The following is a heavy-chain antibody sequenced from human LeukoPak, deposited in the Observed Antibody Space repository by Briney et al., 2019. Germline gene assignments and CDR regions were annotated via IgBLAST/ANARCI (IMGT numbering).Heavy chain of an antibody. Sequence: ESGPTLVKPTQTLTLTCDFPGLSLATSTVGVGWIRQPPGKALDWLALIYWDDDKRYNPSLENRLTITRDTSKNQVVLTMTNMDPMDTATYFCAHRRNFWGTQAFDYWGQGILVTVSS. V-gene: IGHV2-5*02. CDR1: GLSLATSTVG. J-gene: IGHJ4*02. CDR2: IYWDDDK. D-gene: IGHD3-16*01. CDR3: AHRRNFWGTQAFDY.